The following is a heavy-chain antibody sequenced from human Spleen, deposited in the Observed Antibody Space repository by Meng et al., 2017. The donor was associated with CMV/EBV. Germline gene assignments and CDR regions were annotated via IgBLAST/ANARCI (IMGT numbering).Heavy chain of an antibody. V-gene: IGHV3-30*04. J-gene: IGHJ4*02. D-gene: IGHD6-19*01. CDR3: VRADGGIALSGPRDY. Sequence: SGFTFRHYAMHWARQAPGKGLAWVAVASRNGSDEYYTDSVRSRFTISRENSKNRLYLQMNGLRGEDTAMYYCVRADGGIALSGPRDYWGQGTLVTVSS. CDR1: GFTFRHYA. CDR2: ASRNGSDE.